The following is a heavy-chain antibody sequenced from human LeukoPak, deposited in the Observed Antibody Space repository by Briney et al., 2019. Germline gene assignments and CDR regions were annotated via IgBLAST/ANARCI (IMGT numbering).Heavy chain of an antibody. CDR1: GYTFTSFC. V-gene: IGHV5-51*01. Sequence: EESLKISCKGSGYTFTSFCIAWVRQMPGKGLEYMGIIYPTDSTTTYSPSFQGQVTMSVDKSINTAYLQWSSLNASDTAMYYCARRGGAADFDYWGQGTLVTVSS. CDR2: IYPTDSTT. D-gene: IGHD3-16*01. CDR3: ARRGGAADFDY. J-gene: IGHJ4*02.